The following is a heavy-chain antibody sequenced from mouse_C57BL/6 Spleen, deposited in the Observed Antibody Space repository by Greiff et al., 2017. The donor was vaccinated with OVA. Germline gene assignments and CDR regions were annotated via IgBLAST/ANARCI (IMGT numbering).Heavy chain of an antibody. V-gene: IGHV1-50*01. Sequence: VKLQQPGAELVKPGASVKLSCKASGYTFTSYWMQWVKQRPGQGLEWIGEIDPSDSYTNYNQKFKGKATLTVDTSSSTAYMQLSSLTSEDSAVYYCASPERFAYWGQGTLVTVSA. CDR3: ASPERFAY. CDR2: IDPSDSYT. CDR1: GYTFTSYW. J-gene: IGHJ3*01.